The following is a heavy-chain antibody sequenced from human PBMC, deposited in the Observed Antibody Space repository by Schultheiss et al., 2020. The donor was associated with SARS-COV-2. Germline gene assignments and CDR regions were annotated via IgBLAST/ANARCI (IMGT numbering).Heavy chain of an antibody. CDR3: ARTVGATYYYYYGMDV. D-gene: IGHD1-26*01. Sequence: SVKVSCKASGGTFSSYAISWVRQAPGQGLEWMGGIIPIFGTANYAQKFQGRVTITADESTSTAYMELSSLRSEDTAVYYCARTVGATYYYYYGMDVWGQGTTVTVSS. V-gene: IGHV1-69*13. CDR2: IIPIFGTA. J-gene: IGHJ6*02. CDR1: GGTFSSYA.